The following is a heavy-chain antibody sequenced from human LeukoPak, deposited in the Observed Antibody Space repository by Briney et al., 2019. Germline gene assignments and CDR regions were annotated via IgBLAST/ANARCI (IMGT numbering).Heavy chain of an antibody. CDR3: ARDPETADYGGNSWDYFDY. V-gene: IGHV1-18*01. CDR1: GYTFTSYG. J-gene: IGHJ4*02. D-gene: IGHD4-23*01. Sequence: ASVKVSCKASGYTFTSYGISWVRQAPGQGLEWMGWISAYNGNTNYAQKLQGRVTMTTDTSTSTAYMELRSLRSDDTAVYYCARDPETADYGGNSWDYFDYWGQGTLVTVSS. CDR2: ISAYNGNT.